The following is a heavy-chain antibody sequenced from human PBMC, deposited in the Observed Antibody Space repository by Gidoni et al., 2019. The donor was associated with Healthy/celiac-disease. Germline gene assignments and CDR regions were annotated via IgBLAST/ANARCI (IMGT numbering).Heavy chain of an antibody. CDR1: GFTFSSYG. V-gene: IGHV3-30*18. D-gene: IGHD1-26*01. J-gene: IGHJ3*02. CDR3: AKDLRYYPDAFDI. Sequence: QVQLVESGGGVVQPGRSLRLSCAASGFTFSSYGMHWVRQAPGKGLGWVAVISYDGSNKYYADSVKGRFTISRDNSKNTLYLQMNSLRAEDTAVYYCAKDLRYYPDAFDIWGQGTMVTVSS. CDR2: ISYDGSNK.